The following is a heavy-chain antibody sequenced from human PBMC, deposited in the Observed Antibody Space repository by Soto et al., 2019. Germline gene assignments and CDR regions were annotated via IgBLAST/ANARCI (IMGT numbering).Heavy chain of an antibody. CDR1: GFTFSSDA. V-gene: IGHV3-23*01. CDR2: ISGSGGST. J-gene: IGHJ4*02. D-gene: IGHD2-15*01. CDR3: AKDRYCSGGSCYLYFDY. Sequence: EVQLLESGGGLVQPGGSLRLSCAASGFTFSSDAMSWVRQAPGKGLEWVSAISGSGGSTYYADSVKGRFTISRDNSKNTLYLQMNSLRAEDTAVYYCAKDRYCSGGSCYLYFDYWGQGTMVTVSS.